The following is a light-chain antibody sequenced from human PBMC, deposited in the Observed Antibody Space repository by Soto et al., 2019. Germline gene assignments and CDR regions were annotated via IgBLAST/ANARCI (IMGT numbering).Light chain of an antibody. CDR3: QQANSYPIT. V-gene: IGKV1-39*01. CDR2: AAS. Sequence: DIQMTQSPSSLSASLGDRVTITCRASRTIDNYLNWYQQKPGRAPNLLIYAASSLQSGVPSRFSGSESGTDFTLTISSLQPEDCAIYFCQQANSYPITFGQGTRLEIK. J-gene: IGKJ5*01. CDR1: RTIDNY.